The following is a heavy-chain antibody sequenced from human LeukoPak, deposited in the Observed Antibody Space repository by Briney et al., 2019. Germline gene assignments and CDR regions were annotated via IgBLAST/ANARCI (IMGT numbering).Heavy chain of an antibody. D-gene: IGHD3-10*01. CDR1: GFTFSNAW. CDR3: TGNYYGSGSYADFDY. Sequence: GGSLRLSCAASGFTFSNAWMSWVRQASGKGLEWVGRIRSTANGYATAYAASVKGRFTISRDDSKNTAYLQMDSLKTEDTAVYYCTGNYYGSGSYADFDYWGQGTLVTVSS. J-gene: IGHJ4*02. V-gene: IGHV3-73*01. CDR2: IRSTANGYAT.